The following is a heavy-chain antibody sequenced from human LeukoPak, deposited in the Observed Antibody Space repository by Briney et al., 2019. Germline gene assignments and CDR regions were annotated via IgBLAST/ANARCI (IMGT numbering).Heavy chain of an antibody. CDR1: GYTLIELS. Sequence: ASVKVSFKVSGYTLIELSMHWVRQAPGKGLEWMGGFDPEDGETIYAQKFQGRVTMTEDTSTDTAYMELSSLRSEDTAVYYCATDRDSRAAGGFDYWGQGTLVTVSS. J-gene: IGHJ4*02. V-gene: IGHV1-24*01. D-gene: IGHD6-13*01. CDR3: ATDRDSRAAGGFDY. CDR2: FDPEDGET.